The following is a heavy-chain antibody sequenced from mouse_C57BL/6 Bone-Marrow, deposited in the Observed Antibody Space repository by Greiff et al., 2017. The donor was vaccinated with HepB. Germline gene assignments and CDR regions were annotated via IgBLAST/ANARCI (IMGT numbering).Heavy chain of an antibody. CDR1: GFTFSSYG. D-gene: IGHD1-1*01. J-gene: IGHJ1*03. CDR3: ARREDYYGGYFDV. V-gene: IGHV5-6*02. Sequence: DVKLKESGGDLVKPGGSLKLSCAASGFTFSSYGMSWVRQTPDKRLEWVATISSGGSYTYYPDSVKGRFTISRDNAKNTLYLQMSSLKSEDTAMYYCARREDYYGGYFDVWGTGTTVTVSS. CDR2: ISSGGSYT.